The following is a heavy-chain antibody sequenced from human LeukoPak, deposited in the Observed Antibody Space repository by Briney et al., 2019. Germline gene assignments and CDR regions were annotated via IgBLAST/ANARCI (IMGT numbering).Heavy chain of an antibody. Sequence: PSETLSLTCTVSGVSISSSSYYWGWIRQPPGKRLEWIGSINYSGSTYYNPSLKSRVAMSVDTSKNQFSLKLNSVTAADTAVYYCARVGFGGYSYGYVDFWGQGTLVTVSS. CDR1: GVSISSSSYY. D-gene: IGHD5-18*01. CDR3: ARVGFGGYSYGYVDF. CDR2: INYSGST. V-gene: IGHV4-39*02. J-gene: IGHJ4*02.